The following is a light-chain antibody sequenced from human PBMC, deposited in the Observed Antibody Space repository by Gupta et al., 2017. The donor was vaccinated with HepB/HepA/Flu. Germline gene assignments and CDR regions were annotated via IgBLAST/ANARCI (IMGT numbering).Light chain of an antibody. CDR2: DDD. CDR3: QVWDSSSDRVV. Sequence: SYVLTQPPSLSVPPGKTATMTCGGNNIGMKSAHWYQQKVGKAPGLVLYDDDSRPSGIPGGFSGCNSGNTATLTVSRVEAGDEADYYCQVWDSSSDRVVFGGGTKLTVL. V-gene: IGLV3-21*03. J-gene: IGLJ2*01. CDR1: NIGMKS.